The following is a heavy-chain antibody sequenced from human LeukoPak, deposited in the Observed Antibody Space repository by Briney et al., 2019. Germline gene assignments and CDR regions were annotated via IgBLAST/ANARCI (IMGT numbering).Heavy chain of an antibody. D-gene: IGHD4-17*01. CDR3: ARLPILDGDAWTVFDY. J-gene: IGHJ4*02. CDR2: VFYSGST. V-gene: IGHV4-39*01. CDR1: GVSISSSGYY. Sequence: SETLSLTCTVSGVSISSSGYYWGWIRQPPGKGLEWIGSVFYSGSTYYNPSLKSRVTISVDTSKNQFSLKLSSVTAADTAVYYCARLPILDGDAWTVFDYWGQGTLVTVSS.